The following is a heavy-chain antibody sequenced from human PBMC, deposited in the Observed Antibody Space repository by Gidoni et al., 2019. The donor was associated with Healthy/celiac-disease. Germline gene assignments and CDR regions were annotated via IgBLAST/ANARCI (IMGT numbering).Heavy chain of an antibody. CDR1: GFTFGDYA. J-gene: IGHJ4*02. Sequence: EVQLVESGGGLVQPGRSLRLSCTASGFTFGDYAMSWFRQAPGKGLEWVGFIRSKAYGGTTEYAASVKGRFTISRDDSKSIAYLQMNSLKTEDTAVYYCTRWWFGELLSNEWYYFDYWGQGTLVTVSS. D-gene: IGHD3-10*01. V-gene: IGHV3-49*03. CDR2: IRSKAYGGTT. CDR3: TRWWFGELLSNEWYYFDY.